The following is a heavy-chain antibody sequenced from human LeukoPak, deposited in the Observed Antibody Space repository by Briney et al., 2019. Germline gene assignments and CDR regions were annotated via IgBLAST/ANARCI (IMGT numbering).Heavy chain of an antibody. D-gene: IGHD2-2*02. J-gene: IGHJ4*02. CDR3: ARVWSPYCSTTGCDSPFDY. V-gene: IGHV3-30*02. Sequence: GGSLRLSCAASGFTFSSYDLHWVRQAPGKGLEWVAFIGYDGTTKYYTDSVKGRFTISRDNSKNTLSLQMNSLRVEDTAVYYCARVWSPYCSTTGCDSPFDYWGQGTLVTVSS. CDR2: IGYDGTTK. CDR1: GFTFSSYD.